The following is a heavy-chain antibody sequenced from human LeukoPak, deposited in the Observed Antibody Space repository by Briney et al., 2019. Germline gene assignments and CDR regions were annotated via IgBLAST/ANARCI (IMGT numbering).Heavy chain of an antibody. CDR1: GYTFTSYA. J-gene: IGHJ4*02. CDR2: INAGNGNT. CDR3: ARAWLGRITMVRGVIINPPYFDY. V-gene: IGHV1-3*01. D-gene: IGHD3-10*01. Sequence: GASVTVSCTASGYTFTSYAMHWVRQAPGQRLEWMGWINAGNGNTKYSQKFQGRVTITRDTSASTAYMELSSLRSEDTAVYYCARAWLGRITMVRGVIINPPYFDYWGQGTLVTVSS.